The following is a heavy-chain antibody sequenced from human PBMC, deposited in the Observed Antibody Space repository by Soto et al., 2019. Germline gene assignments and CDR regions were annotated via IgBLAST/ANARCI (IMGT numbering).Heavy chain of an antibody. CDR1: GFTFSSYS. J-gene: IGHJ4*02. V-gene: IGHV3-21*01. CDR2: ISSSSSYI. Sequence: GGSLRLSCAASGFTFSSYSMNWVRQAPGKGLEWVSSISSSSSYIYYADSVKGRFTISRDNAKNSLYLQMNSLRAGDTAVYYCARDHSRYCSSTSCYPLDYWGQGTLVTVSS. CDR3: ARDHSRYCSSTSCYPLDY. D-gene: IGHD2-2*01.